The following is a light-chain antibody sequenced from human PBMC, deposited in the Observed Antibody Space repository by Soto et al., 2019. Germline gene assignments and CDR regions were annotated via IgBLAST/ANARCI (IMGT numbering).Light chain of an antibody. CDR3: QQYSTYPST. J-gene: IGKJ4*01. CDR2: STS. CDR1: QGISIW. V-gene: IGKV1D-16*01. Sequence: DIQMTQSPSSLSASVGDRVTITCRASQGISIWLAWYQQKPGKAPKSLIYSTSTLHSGVPSRFSGSGAGTDFTLIISSLQPEDFATYYCQQYSTYPSTFGGGTKVEIQ.